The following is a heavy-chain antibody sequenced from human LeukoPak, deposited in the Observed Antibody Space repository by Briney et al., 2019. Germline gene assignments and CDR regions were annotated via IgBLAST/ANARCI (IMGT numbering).Heavy chain of an antibody. CDR2: IIPIFGTA. CDR3: ARDRPYDYYGSGSYYQPFDY. CDR1: VGTFSSYA. J-gene: IGHJ4*02. D-gene: IGHD3-10*01. Sequence: GASVKVSCKASVGTFSSYAISWVRQAPGQGLEWMGGIIPIFGTANYAQKFQGRVTITTDESTSTAYMELSSLRSEDTAVYYCARDRPYDYYGSGSYYQPFDYWGQGTLVTVSS. V-gene: IGHV1-69*05.